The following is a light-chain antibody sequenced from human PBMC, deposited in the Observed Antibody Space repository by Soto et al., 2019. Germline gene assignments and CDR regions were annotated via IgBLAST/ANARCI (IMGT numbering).Light chain of an antibody. CDR1: QSVSSD. J-gene: IGKJ1*01. Sequence: EIVMTQSPATLSVSPGERATLSCRASQSVSSDLAWYHQKPGQAPRLLIYDASNRATGIPARFSGSGSGTDFTLTISSLEPEDFAVYFCQQRFNWPPWTFGQGTKVDIK. CDR3: QQRFNWPPWT. CDR2: DAS. V-gene: IGKV3-11*01.